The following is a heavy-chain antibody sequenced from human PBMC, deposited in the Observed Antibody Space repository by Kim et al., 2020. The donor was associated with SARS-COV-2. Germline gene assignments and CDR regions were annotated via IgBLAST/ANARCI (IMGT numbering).Heavy chain of an antibody. CDR1: GFTFSRFW. V-gene: IGHV3-74*01. Sequence: GGSLRLSCAASGFTFSRFWVHWVRQAPGKGLVCVSRINTDGSSTNYADSVRGRFTMSSDNAKNTLFLQMNSLSAEDTAVYYYARGRNGEFDFWGQETLVSVA. J-gene: IGHJ4*02. D-gene: IGHD4-17*01. CDR3: ARGRNGEFDF. CDR2: INTDGSST.